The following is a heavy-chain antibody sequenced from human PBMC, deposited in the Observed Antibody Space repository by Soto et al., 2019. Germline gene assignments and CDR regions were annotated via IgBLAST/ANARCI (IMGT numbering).Heavy chain of an antibody. V-gene: IGHV2-26*01. CDR1: GFSLTNGKMG. J-gene: IGHJ6*02. D-gene: IGHD1-1*01. Sequence: QVTLKESGPALVKPTETLTLTCTVSGFSLTNGKMGVSWILLSPVKALEWLVHIFSDNERSYSSSLQGKLTISTDTPGSQVVLSMTNVDPVDTATYYCARMKVNSYKFYYAMDVWCPGTTVTVSS. CDR3: ARMKVNSYKFYYAMDV. CDR2: IFSDNER.